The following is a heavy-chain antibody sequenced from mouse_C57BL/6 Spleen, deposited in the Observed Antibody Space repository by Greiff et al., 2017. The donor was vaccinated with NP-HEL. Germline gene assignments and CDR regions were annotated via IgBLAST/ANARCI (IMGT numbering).Heavy chain of an antibody. Sequence: EVQLQESGPGMVKPSQSLSLTCTVTGYSITSGYDWHWIRHFPGNKLEWMGHISYSGSTNYNPSLKSRISITHDTSKNHFFLKLNSVTTEDTATYYCARDGDYDWFAYWGQGTLVTVSA. CDR3: ARDGDYDWFAY. CDR2: ISYSGST. V-gene: IGHV3-1*01. J-gene: IGHJ3*01. D-gene: IGHD2-4*01. CDR1: GYSITSGYD.